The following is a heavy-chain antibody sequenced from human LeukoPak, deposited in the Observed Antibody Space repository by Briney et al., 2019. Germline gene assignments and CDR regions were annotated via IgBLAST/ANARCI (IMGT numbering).Heavy chain of an antibody. Sequence: GGSLRLSCAASGFTFSSYWMHWVRHAPGKGLVWVSRINSDGSSTSYADSVKGRFTISRDNAKNTLYLQMNSLRAEDTAVYYCARPTGEILEWLLTDAFDIRGQGTMVTVSS. D-gene: IGHD3-3*01. CDR2: INSDGSST. CDR1: GFTFSSYW. CDR3: ARPTGEILEWLLTDAFDI. J-gene: IGHJ3*02. V-gene: IGHV3-74*01.